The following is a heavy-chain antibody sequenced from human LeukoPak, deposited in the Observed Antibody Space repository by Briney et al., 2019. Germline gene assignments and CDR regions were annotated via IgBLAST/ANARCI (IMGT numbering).Heavy chain of an antibody. D-gene: IGHD2-21*02. CDR1: GGSISSGGYS. V-gene: IGHV4-30-2*01. CDR2: IYHSGST. J-gene: IGHJ5*02. Sequence: ASETLSLTCAVSGGSISSGGYSWSWIRQPPGKGLEWIGYIYHSGSTYYNPSLKSRVTISVDRSKNQFSLKLSSVTAADTAVYCCARDNGGDCRVCFDPWGQGTLVTVSS. CDR3: ARDNGGDCRVCFDP.